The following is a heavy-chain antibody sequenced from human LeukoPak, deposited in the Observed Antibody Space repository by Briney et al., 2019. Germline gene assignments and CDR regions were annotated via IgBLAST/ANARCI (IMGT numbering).Heavy chain of an antibody. CDR2: INPNSGGT. CDR3: ARDEDNWIAIDY. Sequence: GASVKVSCKASGYTFTGYYMHWVRQAPGQGLEWMGRINPNSGGTNYAQKFQGRVTMTRDTSISTAYMELSRLRSDDTAVYYCARDEDNWIAIDYWGQGTLVTVSS. V-gene: IGHV1-2*06. D-gene: IGHD1-20*01. CDR1: GYTFTGYY. J-gene: IGHJ4*02.